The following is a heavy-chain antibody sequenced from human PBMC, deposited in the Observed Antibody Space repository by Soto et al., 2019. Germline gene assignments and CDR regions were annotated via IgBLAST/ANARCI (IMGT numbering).Heavy chain of an antibody. CDR3: SRSPRGRDYYFYGLDV. J-gene: IGHJ6*02. V-gene: IGHV3-49*03. CDR2: IRSKTYGGTT. D-gene: IGHD3-10*01. Sequence: GGSLRLSCTASGFTFGDYALNWLRQVPGKGLEWVGLIRSKTYGGTTEYAASVRGRFTISRDDSQSIASLQMNDLKIEDTGVYYCSRSPRGRDYYFYGLDVWGQGTTVT. CDR1: GFTFGDYA.